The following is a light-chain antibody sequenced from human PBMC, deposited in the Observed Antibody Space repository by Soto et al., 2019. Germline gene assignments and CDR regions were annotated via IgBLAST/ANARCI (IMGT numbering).Light chain of an antibody. CDR2: DVS. Sequence: QSALTQPASVSGSPGQSITISCTGTSSDVGGNKYVSWFQHHPGKAPKLIIYDVSYRPSGVSNRFSGSKSGSTASLTISGLQAEDGADYYCNSYTNLNTWVFGGGTKLTVL. CDR3: NSYTNLNTWV. J-gene: IGLJ3*02. CDR1: SSDVGGNKY. V-gene: IGLV2-14*03.